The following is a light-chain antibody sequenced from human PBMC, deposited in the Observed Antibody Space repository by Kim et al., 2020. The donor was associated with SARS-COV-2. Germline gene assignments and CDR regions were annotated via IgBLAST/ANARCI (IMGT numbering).Light chain of an antibody. CDR1: SAHSSYA. V-gene: IGLV4-69*01. J-gene: IGLJ2*01. CDR2: LNSDGSH. Sequence: ASVKLSCTLGSAHSSYAIEWHQQQPEKGPRYLMKLNSDGSHSKGDGIPDRFSGSSSGAERYLTIASLQSEDEADYYCQTWGTGAVVFGGGTQLTVL. CDR3: QTWGTGAVV.